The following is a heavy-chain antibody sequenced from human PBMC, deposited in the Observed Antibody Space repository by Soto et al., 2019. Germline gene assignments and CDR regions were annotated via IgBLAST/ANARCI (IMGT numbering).Heavy chain of an antibody. D-gene: IGHD3-22*01. J-gene: IGHJ6*02. V-gene: IGHV3-21*01. CDR2: ISSSSSYI. CDR1: GFTFSSYS. CDR3: ARDYYDSSGSNYYYYGMDV. Sequence: GGSLRLSCAASGFTFSSYSMNWVRQAPGKGLEWVSSISSSSSYIYYADSVKGRVTIYRDNAKNSLYLQMNSLRAEDTAVYYCARDYYDSSGSNYYYYGMDVWGQGTTVTVSS.